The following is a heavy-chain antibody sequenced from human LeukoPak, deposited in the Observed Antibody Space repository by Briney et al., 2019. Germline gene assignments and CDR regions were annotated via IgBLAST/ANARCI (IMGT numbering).Heavy chain of an antibody. J-gene: IGHJ4*02. CDR3: ARGPYSSGSSADY. D-gene: IGHD6-19*01. CDR2: ISSSDTYT. V-gene: IGHV3-11*06. CDR1: GFTFSSYW. Sequence: GGSLILSCAASGFTFSSYWMSWIRQAPGKGLEWVSYISSSDTYTNYADSVKGRFTISRDNAKNSLYLQMNSLRAEDTAVYYCARGPYSSGSSADYWGQGTLVTVSS.